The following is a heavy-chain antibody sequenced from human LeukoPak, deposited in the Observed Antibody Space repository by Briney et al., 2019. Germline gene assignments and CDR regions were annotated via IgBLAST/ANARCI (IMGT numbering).Heavy chain of an antibody. Sequence: FXXXXIXXVRQMPGKGLEXMXXXXPGDSDTRYSPSFQGQVTISADKSISTAYPQWSSLKASDTAMYYCARHYGSPSEPEYFQHWGQGTLVTVSS. CDR3: ARHYGSPSEPEYFQH. CDR2: XXPGDSDT. CDR1: FXXXX. V-gene: IGHV5-51*01. J-gene: IGHJ1*01. D-gene: IGHD3-16*01.